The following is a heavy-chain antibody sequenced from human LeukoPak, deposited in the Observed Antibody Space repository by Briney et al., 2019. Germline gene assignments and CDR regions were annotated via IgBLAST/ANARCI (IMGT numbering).Heavy chain of an antibody. J-gene: IGHJ4*02. Sequence: PSETLSLTCTVSGGSISSYYWSWIRQPPGKGLEWIGYIYYSGSTNYNPSLKSRVTISVDTSKNQFSLKLSSVTAADTAVYYCARGTVAVTAGFDYWGQGTLVTVSS. CDR2: IYYSGST. D-gene: IGHD2-21*02. V-gene: IGHV4-59*01. CDR1: GGSISSYY. CDR3: ARGTVAVTAGFDY.